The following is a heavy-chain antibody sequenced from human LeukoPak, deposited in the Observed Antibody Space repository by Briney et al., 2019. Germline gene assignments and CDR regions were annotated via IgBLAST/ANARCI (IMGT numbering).Heavy chain of an antibody. D-gene: IGHD2-8*01. CDR3: ARSYFRDARGGFDY. J-gene: IGHJ4*02. CDR2: INPNDGRT. V-gene: IGHV1-46*01. Sequence: ASVKVSCKASGYTFFDFYMHWVRQAPGQGLEWMGIINPNDGRTTDAQKFQGGVSMTSDTSTSTCYMELSSLRSEDTAVYYCARSYFRDARGGFDYWGQGTLVTVSS. CDR1: GYTFFDFY.